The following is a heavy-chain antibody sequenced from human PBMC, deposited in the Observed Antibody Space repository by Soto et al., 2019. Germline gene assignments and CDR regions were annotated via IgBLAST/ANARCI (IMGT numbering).Heavy chain of an antibody. Sequence: HPGGSLRLSCAASGFTFSSYWMHWVRQAPGKGLVWVSRINSDGSSTNYADSVKGRFTISRDNAKNTLYLQMNSLRAEDTAVYYCARVTGSGQPYDYWGQGTLVTVSS. J-gene: IGHJ4*02. CDR1: GFTFSSYW. CDR3: ARVTGSGQPYDY. D-gene: IGHD3-10*01. CDR2: INSDGSST. V-gene: IGHV3-74*01.